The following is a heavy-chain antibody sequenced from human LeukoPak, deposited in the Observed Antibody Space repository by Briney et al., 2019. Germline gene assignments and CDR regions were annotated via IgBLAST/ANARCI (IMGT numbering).Heavy chain of an antibody. Sequence: SETLSLTCTVSGGSFSPYYWSWIRQPPGKGLEWIGYISHSGSTNYSPSLKSRVTISLDTSKNQFSLQLNSVTPEDTAVYYCAREFQRVLFWGQGTLVTVSS. J-gene: IGHJ4*02. CDR1: GGSFSPYY. D-gene: IGHD6-25*01. CDR3: AREFQRVLF. CDR2: ISHSGST. V-gene: IGHV4-59*12.